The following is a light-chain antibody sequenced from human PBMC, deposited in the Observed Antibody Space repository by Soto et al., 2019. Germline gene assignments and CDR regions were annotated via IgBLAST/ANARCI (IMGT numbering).Light chain of an antibody. CDR1: SSDVGGYNY. CDR3: SSYAGSNNLL. V-gene: IGLV2-8*01. CDR2: EVS. Sequence: QSALTQSPSASGSPGQSVTISCTGTSSDVGGYNYVSWYQQHPGKAPKFMIYEVSKRPSGVPDRFSGSKSGNTASLTVSGLQAEDEADYYCSSYAGSNNLLFGGGTKVTVL. J-gene: IGLJ2*01.